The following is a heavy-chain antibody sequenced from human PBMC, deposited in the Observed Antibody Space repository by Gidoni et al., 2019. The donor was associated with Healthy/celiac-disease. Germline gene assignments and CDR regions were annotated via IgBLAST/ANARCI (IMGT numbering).Heavy chain of an antibody. V-gene: IGHV3-15*01. CDR3: TTDPRYYYDSSGYH. CDR2: ITSKTEGGTT. Sequence: EVQLVESGGGLVKPGGSLRLSCAASGSTFSDAWMSWVRQAPGKGLEWVGRITSKTEGGTTDYAAPVKGRFTISRDDSKNTLYLQMNSLKTEDTAVYYCTTDPRYYYDSSGYHWGQGTLVTVSS. J-gene: IGHJ4*02. D-gene: IGHD3-22*01. CDR1: GSTFSDAW.